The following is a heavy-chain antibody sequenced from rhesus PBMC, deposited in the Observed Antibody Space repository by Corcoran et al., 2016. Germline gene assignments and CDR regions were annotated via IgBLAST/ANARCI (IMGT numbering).Heavy chain of an antibody. CDR2: ISSASSYI. CDR1: GFPFSSYG. V-gene: IGHV3S16*01. D-gene: IGHD1-20*01. J-gene: IGHJ1*01. CDR3: TSMSGTTSYFEF. Sequence: EVQLVESGGGLVQPGGSLRLSCAASGFPFSSYGMSWVCQAPGKGREWVSSISSASSYIYYADSVKGRFTISRDNAKNSLSLQMNSLRAEDTAVYYCTSMSGTTSYFEFWGQGALVTVSS.